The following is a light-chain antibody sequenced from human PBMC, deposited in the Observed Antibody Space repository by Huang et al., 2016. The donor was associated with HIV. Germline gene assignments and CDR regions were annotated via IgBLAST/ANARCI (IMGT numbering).Light chain of an antibody. CDR1: QGISSY. CDR3: RQLNSYPLT. Sequence: IQLTQSPSSLSASVGDRVTITCRASQGISSYIAWYQQKPGKAPNLLIYGASTLQRGVPSRFSGSGSGTDVTLTISSLQPEDFATYYCRQLNSYPLTFGGGTRVEIK. V-gene: IGKV1-9*01. J-gene: IGKJ4*01. CDR2: GAS.